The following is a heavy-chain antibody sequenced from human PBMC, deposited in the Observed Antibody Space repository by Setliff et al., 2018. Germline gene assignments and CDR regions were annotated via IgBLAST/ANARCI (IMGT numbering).Heavy chain of an antibody. Sequence: SETLSLTCTVSDGSLSTYYWSWIRQPPGKGLEWIGYVYYSGTANYSPSLRSRLTISVDTSKNQFSLKLKSVTAADTAVYYCARLESLGDLSLYGLWFDP. D-gene: IGHD3-16*02. J-gene: IGHJ5*02. CDR1: DGSLSTYY. V-gene: IGHV4-59*01. CDR2: VYYSGTA. CDR3: ARLESLGDLSLYGLWFDP.